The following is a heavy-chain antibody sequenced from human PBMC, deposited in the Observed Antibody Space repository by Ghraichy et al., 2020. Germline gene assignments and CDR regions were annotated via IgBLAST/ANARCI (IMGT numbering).Heavy chain of an antibody. V-gene: IGHV1-2*02. D-gene: IGHD4-17*01. CDR3: ARVGLDYGDHEYVPVDY. CDR2: INPNNGGT. CDR1: GYTFTGYH. Sequence: ASVKVSCKASGYTFTGYHIHWVRQAPGQGLEWMGYINPNNGGTKYAQKFQGRVTMTRDTSTSTAYMEVSRVRSDDTAVYYCARVGLDYGDHEYVPVDYWGQGALVTVAS. J-gene: IGHJ4*02.